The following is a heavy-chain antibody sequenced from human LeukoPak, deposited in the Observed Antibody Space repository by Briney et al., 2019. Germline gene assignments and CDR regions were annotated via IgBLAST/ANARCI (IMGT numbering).Heavy chain of an antibody. CDR1: GFTFSSYA. Sequence: QPGGSLRLSCAASGFTFSSYAMSWVRQAPGKGLEWVSAISGSGGSTYYADSVKGRFTISRDNSENTLFLQMNSLRAEDTAVYHCARGKGRGYNHTHLDYWGQGTLVTVSS. CDR2: ISGSGGST. D-gene: IGHD5-18*01. J-gene: IGHJ4*02. V-gene: IGHV3-23*01. CDR3: ARGKGRGYNHTHLDY.